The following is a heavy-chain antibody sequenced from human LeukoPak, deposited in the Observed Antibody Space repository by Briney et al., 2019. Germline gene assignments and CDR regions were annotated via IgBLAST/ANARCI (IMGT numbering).Heavy chain of an antibody. D-gene: IGHD3-10*01. CDR3: ARGRSSMVRGYYYYYMDV. J-gene: IGHJ6*03. CDR2: IHFSGST. V-gene: IGHV4-59*01. Sequence: SETLSLTCSVSGGSISNYWSWIRQPPGKGLEWIGYIHFSGSTNYNPSLKSRVTISAHTSKNQFSLKLSSVTAADTAVYYCARGRSSMVRGYYYYYMDVWGKGTTVTISS. CDR1: GGSISNY.